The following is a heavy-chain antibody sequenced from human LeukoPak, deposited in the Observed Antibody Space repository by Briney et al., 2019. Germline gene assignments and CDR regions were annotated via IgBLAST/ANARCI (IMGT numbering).Heavy chain of an antibody. Sequence: GGSLRLSCAASGFAFSDYYMTWIRQGPGKGPEWLSYISSSGSTMYYADSVKGRFTISRDNAKNSLYLQMNSLRAEDTAVYYCAGLHYYAMDLWGQGTRSPSP. CDR1: GFAFSDYY. CDR2: ISSSGSTM. CDR3: AGLHYYAMDL. J-gene: IGHJ6*02. V-gene: IGHV3-11*01.